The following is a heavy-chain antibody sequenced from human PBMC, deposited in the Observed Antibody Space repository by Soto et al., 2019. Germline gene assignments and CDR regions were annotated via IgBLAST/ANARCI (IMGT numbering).Heavy chain of an antibody. CDR3: ARGSAFIGLDY. D-gene: IGHD1-26*01. CDR1: GFIFSRYS. J-gene: IGHJ4*02. V-gene: IGHV3-21*01. Sequence: EVQLVESGGGLVKPGGSLRLSCAVSGFIFSRYSMNWVRQAPGKGLEWVSSIGTSGSYIYDTDSVKGRFTISRDNTKDSLYLQMNSLRVEDTAIYCCARGSAFIGLDYWGQGTPVTVSS. CDR2: IGTSGSYI.